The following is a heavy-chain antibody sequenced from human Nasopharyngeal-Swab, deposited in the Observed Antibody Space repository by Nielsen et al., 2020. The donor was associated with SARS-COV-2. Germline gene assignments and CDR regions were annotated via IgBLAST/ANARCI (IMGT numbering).Heavy chain of an antibody. Sequence: VRQAPGKGLEWVSSISSSSSYIYYADSVKGRFTISRDNAKNSLYLQMSSLRAEDTAVYYCAKLIAVTGTDDYWGQGTLVTVSS. J-gene: IGHJ4*02. D-gene: IGHD6-19*01. CDR2: ISSSSSYI. V-gene: IGHV3-21*04. CDR3: AKLIAVTGTDDY.